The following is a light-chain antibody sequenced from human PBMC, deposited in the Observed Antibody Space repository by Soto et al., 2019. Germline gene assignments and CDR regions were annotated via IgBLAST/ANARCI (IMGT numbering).Light chain of an antibody. V-gene: IGLV2-18*02. CDR3: SSFTTSSTDVI. CDR1: SSDVGYYNR. Sequence: SALTQPPSVSGSPGESVTISCTGTSSDVGYYNRVSWYQQSPGTAPKLMIYEVNNRPSGVPNRFSGSKSGNTASLTISGLQAEDEADYYCSSFTTSSTDVIFGGGTKLTVL. CDR2: EVN. J-gene: IGLJ2*01.